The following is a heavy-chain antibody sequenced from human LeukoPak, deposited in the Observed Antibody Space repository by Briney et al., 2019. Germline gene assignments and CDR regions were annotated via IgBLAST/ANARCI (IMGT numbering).Heavy chain of an antibody. CDR2: IYYSGST. CDR3: ARDVGVFGVAAPLRGPIDY. Sequence: SETLSLTCTVSGGSISSYYWSWIRQPPGKGLEWIGYIYYSGSTNYNPSLKSRVTISVDTSKNQFSLKLSSVTAADTAVYYCARDVGVFGVAAPLRGPIDYWGQGTLVTVSS. J-gene: IGHJ4*02. V-gene: IGHV4-59*01. CDR1: GGSISSYY. D-gene: IGHD2-15*01.